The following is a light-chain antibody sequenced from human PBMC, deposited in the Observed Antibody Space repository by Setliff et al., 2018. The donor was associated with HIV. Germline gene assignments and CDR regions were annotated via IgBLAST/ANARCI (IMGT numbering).Light chain of an antibody. CDR2: DVS. J-gene: IGLJ1*01. CDR1: NSDVAGFNY. CDR3: CAYAGSYNYV. V-gene: IGLV2-11*01. Sequence: QSALTQPPSVSGSPGQSVAISCTGTNSDVAGFNYVSWYQHHPGKAPKLMIYDVSKRPPGVPDRFSGSKSANTASLTISGLQAEDEADYYCCAYAGSYNYVFGTGTKVTVL.